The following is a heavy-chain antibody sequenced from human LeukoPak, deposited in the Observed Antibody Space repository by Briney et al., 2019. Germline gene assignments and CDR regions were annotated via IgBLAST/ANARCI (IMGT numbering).Heavy chain of an antibody. CDR2: IYTSGST. V-gene: IGHV4-61*02. D-gene: IGHD2-2*01. CDR1: GGSISSGSYY. Sequence: SSETLSLTCTVSGGSISSGSYYWSWIRQPAGKVLEWIGRIYTSGSTNYNPSLKSRVTISVDTSKNQFSLKLSSVTAADTAVYYCARDPTYRDAFDIWCQGKMVTVSS. J-gene: IGHJ3*02. CDR3: ARDPTYRDAFDI.